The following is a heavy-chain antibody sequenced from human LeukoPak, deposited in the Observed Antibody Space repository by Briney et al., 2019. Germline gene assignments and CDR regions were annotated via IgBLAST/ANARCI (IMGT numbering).Heavy chain of an antibody. J-gene: IGHJ4*02. CDR3: ARGGCYFDWLLAYYFDY. CDR2: INAYNGNT. CDR1: GYTFTSYG. V-gene: IGHV1-18*01. Sequence: VASVKVSCKASGYTFTSYGISWVRQAPGQGLEWMGWINAYNGNTNYAQKLQGRVTMTTDTSTSTAYMELRSLRSDDTAVYYCARGGCYFDWLLAYYFDYWGQGTLVTVSS. D-gene: IGHD3-9*01.